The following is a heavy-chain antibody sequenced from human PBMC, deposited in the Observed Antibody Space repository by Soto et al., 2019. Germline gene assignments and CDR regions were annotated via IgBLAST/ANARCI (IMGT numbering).Heavy chain of an antibody. Sequence: LSLTCAVSGGSFTSNNWWTWVRQPPGQGLEWIGEIYRTGSTNYNPSLKSRVTISLDKSENQSSLKVTSLTAADTAVYYCASRDPGTSVDYWGQGTLVTVSS. CDR3: ASRDPGTSVDY. D-gene: IGHD1-7*01. J-gene: IGHJ4*02. V-gene: IGHV4-4*02. CDR1: GGSFTSNNW. CDR2: IYRTGST.